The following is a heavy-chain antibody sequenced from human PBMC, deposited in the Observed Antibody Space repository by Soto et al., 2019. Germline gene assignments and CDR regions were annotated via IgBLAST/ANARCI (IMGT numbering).Heavy chain of an antibody. D-gene: IGHD6-19*01. CDR2: IYSGGST. Sequence: PGGSLRLSCAASGFTVISNYMTWVRRAPWKGLEWVSVIYSGGSTYYADSVKGRFTISRDNSKNTLYLQMNSLRAEDTAVYYCAKTHSGWYTPFDSWGQGTLVTVSS. V-gene: IGHV3-66*01. CDR1: GFTVISNY. J-gene: IGHJ4*02. CDR3: AKTHSGWYTPFDS.